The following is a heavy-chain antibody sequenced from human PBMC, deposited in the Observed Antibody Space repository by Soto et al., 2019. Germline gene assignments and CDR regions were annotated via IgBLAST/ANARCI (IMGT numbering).Heavy chain of an antibody. CDR3: ARGDCSSTCYIGY. D-gene: IGHD2-2*02. CDR1: GFSFSNYE. Sequence: VQLVESGGGLVQPGGSLRLSCAASGFSFSNYEMNWVRQAPGKGLEWISYSPSSGGAVFYADSVKGRFTISRDNAKDSLFLQMNSLRVEATAVYYCARGDCSSTCYIGYWGQGARVTVSS. J-gene: IGHJ4*02. V-gene: IGHV3-48*03. CDR2: SPSSGGAV.